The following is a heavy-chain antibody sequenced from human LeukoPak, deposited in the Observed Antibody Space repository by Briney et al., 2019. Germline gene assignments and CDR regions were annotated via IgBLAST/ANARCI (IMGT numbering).Heavy chain of an antibody. CDR3: ARNGYTSGWYRN. Sequence: GGSLRLSCAASGFTVSSNYMSWVRQAPGKGLEWVSTIYSGGSTYYADSVKGRFTISRDTSKNTLYLQMNSPRGEDTAVYYCARNGYTSGWYRNWGQGTLVTVSS. CDR1: GFTVSSNY. CDR2: IYSGGST. D-gene: IGHD6-19*01. V-gene: IGHV3-53*01. J-gene: IGHJ4*02.